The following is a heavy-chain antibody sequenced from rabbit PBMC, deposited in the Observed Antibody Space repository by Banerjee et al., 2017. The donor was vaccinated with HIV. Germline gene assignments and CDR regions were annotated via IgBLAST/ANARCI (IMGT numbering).Heavy chain of an antibody. CDR2: GSSGIT. V-gene: IGHV1S45*01. Sequence: QEQLEESGGDLVKPEGSLTLTCTASGFSFSSSYWICWVRQAPGKGLEWIACGSSGITYYASWAKGRFTISKTSSTTVTLQMTSLTAADTATYFCARGYYTYGYTSYGYDPDLWGPGTLVTVS. CDR3: ARGYYTYGYTSYGYDPDL. CDR1: GFSFSSSYW. D-gene: IGHD6-1*01. J-gene: IGHJ4*01.